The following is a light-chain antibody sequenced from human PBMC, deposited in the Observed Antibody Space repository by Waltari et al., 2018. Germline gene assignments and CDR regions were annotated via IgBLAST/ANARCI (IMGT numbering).Light chain of an antibody. CDR3: QQYGSSPEVT. V-gene: IGKV3-20*01. CDR1: QSVSSSY. J-gene: IGKJ4*01. Sequence: EIVLTRSPGTLSLSPGERATLSCRASQSVSSSYLAWYQQKPGQAPRLLIYGASSSATGIPDRFSGSGSGTDFTLTISRLEPEDFAVYYCQQYGSSPEVTFGGGTKVEIK. CDR2: GAS.